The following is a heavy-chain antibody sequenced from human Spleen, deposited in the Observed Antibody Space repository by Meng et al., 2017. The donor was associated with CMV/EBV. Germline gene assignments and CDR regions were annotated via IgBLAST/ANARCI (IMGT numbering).Heavy chain of an antibody. CDR3: AKHQAHRVPAANGLVY. J-gene: IGHJ4*02. D-gene: IGHD2-2*01. CDR2: IKSKTDGGTT. Sequence: GESLKISCAASGFTFSNAWMSWVRQAPGKGLEWVGRIKSKTDGGTTDYAAPVKGRFTISRDDSKNTLYLQMNSLTTDDTAVYYCAKHQAHRVPAANGLVYWGQGTLVTVSS. V-gene: IGHV3-15*01. CDR1: GFTFSNAW.